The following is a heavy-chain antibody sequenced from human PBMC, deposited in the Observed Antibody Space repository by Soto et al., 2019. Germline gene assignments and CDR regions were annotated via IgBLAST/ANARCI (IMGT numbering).Heavy chain of an antibody. Sequence: EVQLLESGGGLVQPGGSLRLSYAASGFTFNSYAMSWVRQAPGNGLEWVPAISGSGDSTSYADSVKGRFTISRENSKNTLYLQMNSLRAEDTAVYYCAKEDLERDYFDYWGQGTLVTVSS. D-gene: IGHD1-1*01. J-gene: IGHJ4*02. V-gene: IGHV3-23*01. CDR2: ISGSGDST. CDR3: AKEDLERDYFDY. CDR1: GFTFNSYA.